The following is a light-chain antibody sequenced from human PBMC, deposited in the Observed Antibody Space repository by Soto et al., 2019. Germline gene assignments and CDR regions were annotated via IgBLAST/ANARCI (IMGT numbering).Light chain of an antibody. CDR1: QSVSSSY. J-gene: IGKJ1*01. CDR2: GAS. Sequence: EIVSTQSPGTLSLSPGERATLSCRASQSVSSSYLAWYQQKPGQAPRPLIYGASSRAIGIPDRFSGSGSGTDFTLTISRLEPEDFAVYYCQQYGSSPWTFGQGTKVEIK. CDR3: QQYGSSPWT. V-gene: IGKV3-20*01.